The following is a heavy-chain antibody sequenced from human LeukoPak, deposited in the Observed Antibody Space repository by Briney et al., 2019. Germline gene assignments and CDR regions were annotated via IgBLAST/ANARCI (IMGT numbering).Heavy chain of an antibody. D-gene: IGHD3-22*01. J-gene: IGHJ1*01. CDR3: ARAPSEIGGYYPEYFRH. CDR1: GLNFSTYA. Sequence: GGSLRLSCAASGLNFSTYAMNWVRQAPGKGLVLVSRIKSDGSTNYADSVKGRFTISRDNANNTLSLQMNSLRPEDTGVYYCARAPSEIGGYYPEYFRHWGQGTLVSVSS. V-gene: IGHV3-74*01. CDR2: IKSDGST.